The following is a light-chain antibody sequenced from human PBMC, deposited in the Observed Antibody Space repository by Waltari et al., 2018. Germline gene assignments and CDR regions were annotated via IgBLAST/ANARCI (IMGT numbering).Light chain of an antibody. CDR3: ASYTSHSHVV. CDR2: DVS. V-gene: IGLV2-14*01. Sequence: QSALTQPASVSGSPGQSITISCTGTSSDVGGYNYVSWYQQHPGKVPKLMIFDVSNRPSGVSNRFSGSKSGNTAYLTISGLQAEDEADYYCASYTSHSHVVFGGGTKLTVL. J-gene: IGLJ2*01. CDR1: SSDVGGYNY.